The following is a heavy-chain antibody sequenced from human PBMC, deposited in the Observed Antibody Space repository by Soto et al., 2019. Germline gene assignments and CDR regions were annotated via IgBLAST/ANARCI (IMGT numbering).Heavy chain of an antibody. CDR1: GFTFSSYW. D-gene: IGHD2-8*01. J-gene: IGHJ4*02. CDR2: INSDGSST. Sequence: GGSLRLSCASSGFTFSSYWMHWVRQATGKGLVRVSRINSDGSSTSYADSVKGRFTISRDNARNTLYLQMNSLRDEDTAVYYCARVGYCARGVCPNFDFWGQGTLVTVSS. CDR3: ARVGYCARGVCPNFDF. V-gene: IGHV3-74*01.